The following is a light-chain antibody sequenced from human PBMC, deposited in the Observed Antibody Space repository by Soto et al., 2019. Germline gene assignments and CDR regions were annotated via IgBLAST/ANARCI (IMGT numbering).Light chain of an antibody. CDR1: SSNIGVKS. V-gene: IGLV1-51*01. CDR2: DNS. Sequence: QSVLTQPPSVSAAPGQKVTISCSGSSSNIGVKSVSWYQQLPRTAPKLLIYDNSERPSGIPDRFSASKSGTSATLGITGLXXGXXXXXXXXTWDXSLSAVVFGGGTK. CDR3: XTWDXSLSAVV. J-gene: IGLJ2*01.